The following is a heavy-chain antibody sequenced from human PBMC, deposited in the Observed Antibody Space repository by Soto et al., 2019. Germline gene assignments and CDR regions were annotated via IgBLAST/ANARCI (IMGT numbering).Heavy chain of an antibody. D-gene: IGHD3-16*01. V-gene: IGHV4-39*01. CDR2: IYYSGST. CDR1: GGSISSSSYY. Sequence: SETLSLTCTVSGGSISSSSYYWGWIRQPPGKGLEWIGSIYYSGSTYYNPSLKSRVTISVDTSKNQFSLKLSSVTAADTAVYYCASHIKYYGDFDYWGQGTLVTVSS. CDR3: ASHIKYYGDFDY. J-gene: IGHJ4*02.